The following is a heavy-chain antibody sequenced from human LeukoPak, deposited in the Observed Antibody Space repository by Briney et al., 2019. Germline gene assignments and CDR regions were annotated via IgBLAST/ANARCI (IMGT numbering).Heavy chain of an antibody. D-gene: IGHD5-18*01. CDR2: ISWNSGSI. CDR3: AKALRGYRGFDY. V-gene: IGHV3-9*01. Sequence: GGSLRLSCAASGFTFYDYAMHWVRHAPGKGLEWVSGISWNSGSIGYADSVKGRFTISRDNAKNSLYLQMNSLRAEDTALYYCAKALRGYRGFDYWGQGTLVTVSS. J-gene: IGHJ4*02. CDR1: GFTFYDYA.